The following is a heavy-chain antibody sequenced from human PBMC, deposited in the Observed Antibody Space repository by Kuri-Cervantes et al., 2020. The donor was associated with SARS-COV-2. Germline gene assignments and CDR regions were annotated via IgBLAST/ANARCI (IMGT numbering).Heavy chain of an antibody. Sequence: ESLKISCAVYGGSFSGYYWSWIRQPPGKGLEWIGSIYYSGSTYYNPSLKSRVTISVDTSKNQFSLKLSSVTAADTAVYYCARQRGGFLEWLLYYDYWGQGTLVTVSS. CDR3: ARQRGGFLEWLLYYDY. J-gene: IGHJ4*02. CDR1: GGSFSGYY. CDR2: IYYSGST. D-gene: IGHD3-3*01. V-gene: IGHV4-34*01.